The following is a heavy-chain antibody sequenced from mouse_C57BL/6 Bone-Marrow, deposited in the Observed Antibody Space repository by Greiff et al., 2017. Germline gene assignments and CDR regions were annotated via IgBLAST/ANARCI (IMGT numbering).Heavy chain of an antibody. Sequence: QVQLKQPGAELVKPGASVKLSCKASGYTFTSYWMHWVKQRPGQGLEWIGMIHPNSGSTNYNEKFKSKATLTVDKSSSTAYMQLSSLTSEDSAVYYCARDGYYVYWYFDVWGTGTTVTVSS. CDR2: IHPNSGST. CDR3: ARDGYYVYWYFDV. J-gene: IGHJ1*03. V-gene: IGHV1-64*01. CDR1: GYTFTSYW. D-gene: IGHD2-3*01.